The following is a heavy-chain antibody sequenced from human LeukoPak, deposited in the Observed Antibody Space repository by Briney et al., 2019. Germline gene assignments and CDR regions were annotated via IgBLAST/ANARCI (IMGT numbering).Heavy chain of an antibody. Sequence: GGSLRLSCAASGFTFSDYYMSWIRQAPGKGLEWVSYISSSGSTIYYADSVKGRFTISRDNAKNSLYLRMNSLRAEDTAVYYCARDLGGCSSTSCYYYGMDVWGQGTTVTVSS. CDR2: ISSSGSTI. CDR3: ARDLGGCSSTSCYYYGMDV. J-gene: IGHJ6*02. D-gene: IGHD2-2*01. CDR1: GFTFSDYY. V-gene: IGHV3-11*01.